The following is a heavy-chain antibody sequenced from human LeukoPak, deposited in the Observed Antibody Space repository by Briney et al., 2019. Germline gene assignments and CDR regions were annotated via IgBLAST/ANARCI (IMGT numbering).Heavy chain of an antibody. CDR1: GGSISNYY. Sequence: PSETLSLTCTVSGGSISNYYWSWIRQPPGKGLEWIGYIYYSGSTNYNPSLKSRVTISVDTSRNQFSLKLRSVAAADTAVYYCARASIVRGVITANYYYMDVWGKGTTVTVSS. D-gene: IGHD3-10*01. J-gene: IGHJ6*03. CDR3: ARASIVRGVITANYYYMDV. V-gene: IGHV4-59*01. CDR2: IYYSGST.